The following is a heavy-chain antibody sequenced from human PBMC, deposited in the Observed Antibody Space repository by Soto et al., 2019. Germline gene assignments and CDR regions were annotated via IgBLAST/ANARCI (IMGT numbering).Heavy chain of an antibody. Sequence: VKVSCKASGYSFTDYHIHWVRQAPGQGLEWLGRINPKSGGTSTAQRFQGWVTMTRDRSISTVYMELTRLRSDDTAVYFCARGHSTDCSNGVCSFFYNHEMDVWGQGTTVTVSS. CDR3: ARGHSTDCSNGVCSFFYNHEMDV. D-gene: IGHD2-8*01. CDR1: GYSFTDYH. CDR2: INPKSGGT. V-gene: IGHV1-2*04. J-gene: IGHJ6*02.